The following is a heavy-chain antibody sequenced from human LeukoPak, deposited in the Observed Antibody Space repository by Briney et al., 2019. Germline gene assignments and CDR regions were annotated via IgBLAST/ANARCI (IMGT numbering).Heavy chain of an antibody. D-gene: IGHD6-13*01. CDR2: IIPIFGTA. J-gene: IGHJ3*02. CDR1: GGTFSSYA. V-gene: IGHV1-69*05. CDR3: AREIPLIIAETPKDAFDI. Sequence: ASVKVSCKASGGTFSSYAISWVRQAPGQGLEWMGRIIPIFGTANDAQKFQGRVTITTDESTSTGYMELSSLRSEDTAVYYCAREIPLIIAETPKDAFDIWGQGTMVTVSS.